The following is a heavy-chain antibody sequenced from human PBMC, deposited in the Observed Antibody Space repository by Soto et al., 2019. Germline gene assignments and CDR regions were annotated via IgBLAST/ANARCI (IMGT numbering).Heavy chain of an antibody. CDR2: IYSSGTT. J-gene: IGHJ4*02. Sequence: QVQLQESGPGLVKPSQTLSLTCTVSGGSFSSDGYYWSWIRQHPEKGLEWIGYIYSSGTTYYNPSLKSRITTSIDTSNNQFSLKLTSVTAADTAVYYCERGSRETALVLPRFDFWGQGTLVTVSS. CDR3: ERGSRETALVLPRFDF. V-gene: IGHV4-31*03. D-gene: IGHD5-18*01. CDR1: GGSFSSDGYY.